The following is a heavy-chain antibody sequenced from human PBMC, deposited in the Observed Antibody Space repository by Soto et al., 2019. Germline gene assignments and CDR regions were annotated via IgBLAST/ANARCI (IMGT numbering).Heavy chain of an antibody. CDR3: ARSDGRY. CDR2: IYYSGST. V-gene: IGHV4-59*01. CDR1: GGSISSYY. Sequence: QVQLQESGPGLVKPSETLSLTCTVSGGSISSYYWSWIRQPPGKGLEWIGYIYYSGSTNYYPSLKSRVNISVDTSKNQFSLKLSSVTAADTAVYYCARSDGRYWGQGTLVTVSS. J-gene: IGHJ4*02.